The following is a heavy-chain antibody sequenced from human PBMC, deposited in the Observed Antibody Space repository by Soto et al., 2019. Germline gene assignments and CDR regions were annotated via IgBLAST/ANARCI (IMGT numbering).Heavy chain of an antibody. J-gene: IGHJ6*03. CDR3: ARVALTGTAEYFCSHMDL. Sequence: QVHLQESGPGLVKPSGALSLNCAVSRGSISSANWWSWVRQAPGKGLEWIGEVFHSGNTNYNPSLKSRVSMSIDKSKNQFSLKLNFVTAADTATYYGARVALTGTAEYFCSHMDLWGKWTAVTVSS. CDR2: VFHSGNT. D-gene: IGHD1-7*01. CDR1: RGSISSANW. V-gene: IGHV4-4*02.